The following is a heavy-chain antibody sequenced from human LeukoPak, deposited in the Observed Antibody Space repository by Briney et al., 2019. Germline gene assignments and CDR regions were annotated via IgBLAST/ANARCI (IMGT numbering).Heavy chain of an antibody. CDR2: INPNSGGT. CDR3: ARGGAVVPAATPYVA. V-gene: IGHV1-2*02. D-gene: IGHD2-2*01. Sequence: ASVKVSCKASGYTFTGYYMHWVRQAPGQGLEWMGWINPNSGGTNYAQKFQGRVTMTRDASISTAYMELSRLRSDDTAVYYCARGGAVVPAATPYVAWGQGTLVTVSS. J-gene: IGHJ5*02. CDR1: GYTFTGYY.